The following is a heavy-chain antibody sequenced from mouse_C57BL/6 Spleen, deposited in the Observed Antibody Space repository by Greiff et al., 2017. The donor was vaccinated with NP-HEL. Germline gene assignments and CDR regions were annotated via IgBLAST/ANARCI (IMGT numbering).Heavy chain of an antibody. CDR3: ARLPYYGSSYPHYYAMDY. CDR1: GFTFSSYG. CDR2: ISSGGSYT. V-gene: IGHV5-6*01. J-gene: IGHJ4*01. Sequence: EVKLVESGGDLVKPGGSLKLSCAASGFTFSSYGMSWVRQTPDKRLEWVATISSGGSYTYYPDSVKGRFTISRDNAKNTLYLQMSSLKSEDTAMYYCARLPYYGSSYPHYYAMDYWGQGTSVTVSS. D-gene: IGHD1-1*01.